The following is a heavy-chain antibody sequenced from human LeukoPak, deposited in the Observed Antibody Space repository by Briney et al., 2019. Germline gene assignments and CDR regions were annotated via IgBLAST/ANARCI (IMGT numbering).Heavy chain of an antibody. CDR2: IRYDGSNK. D-gene: IGHD6-19*01. Sequence: GGSLRLSCAASGFTFSNYGVHWVRQAPGKGLEWVAFIRYDGSNKYYADSVKGRFTISRDNSKNTLYLQMNSLRAEDTAVYYCAKDPQWLVRVEYFQHWGQGTLVTVSS. CDR3: AKDPQWLVRVEYFQH. V-gene: IGHV3-30*02. J-gene: IGHJ1*01. CDR1: GFTFSNYG.